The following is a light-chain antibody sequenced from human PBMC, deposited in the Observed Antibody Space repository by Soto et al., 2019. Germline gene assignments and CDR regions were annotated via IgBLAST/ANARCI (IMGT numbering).Light chain of an antibody. V-gene: IGLV2-14*01. CDR3: SSYTSGTTLKV. CDR2: EVS. Sequence: QSALTQPASVSGSPGQSITISCTGTSSDIGNYNYVSWYQQRPGEAPKLLIYEVSNRPSGVSNRFSGSKSGNTASLTISGLQAEDEADYYCSSYTSGTTLKVFGGGTKLTVL. J-gene: IGLJ3*02. CDR1: SSDIGNYNY.